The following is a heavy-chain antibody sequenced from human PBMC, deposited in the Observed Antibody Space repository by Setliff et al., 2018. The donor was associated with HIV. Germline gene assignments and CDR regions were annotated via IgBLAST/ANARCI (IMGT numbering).Heavy chain of an antibody. Sequence: PSETLSLTCAVYGQSISGYYWSWIRQTPGKGLEWIGEINHGGDTNYNPSLKSRVTISVGSSYNHFSLKLSSVTAADTAVYYCARDLGSAYSYAQGRFDPWGQGTLVTVSS. CDR2: INHGGDT. V-gene: IGHV4-34*01. J-gene: IGHJ5*02. CDR1: GQSISGYY. D-gene: IGHD5-18*01. CDR3: ARDLGSAYSYAQGRFDP.